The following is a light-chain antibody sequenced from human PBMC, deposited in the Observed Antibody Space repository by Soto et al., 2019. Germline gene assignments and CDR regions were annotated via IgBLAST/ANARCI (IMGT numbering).Light chain of an antibody. J-gene: IGLJ2*01. V-gene: IGLV2-14*01. CDR2: EVS. Sequence: QSALTQPASVSGSPGQSITISCTGTSSDVGGYHSVSWYQQHPGIAPKLMIYEVSNRPSGVSNRFSGSKSGNTASLTISGVEAGDEADYYCQVWVDSSDHPVFGGGTKLTVL. CDR3: QVWVDSSDHPV. CDR1: SSDVGGYHS.